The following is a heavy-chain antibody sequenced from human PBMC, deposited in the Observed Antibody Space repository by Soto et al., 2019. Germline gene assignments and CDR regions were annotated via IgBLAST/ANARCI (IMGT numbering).Heavy chain of an antibody. CDR3: ARGKWRQQLVPSYFDY. J-gene: IGHJ4*02. CDR1: GGSFSGYX. D-gene: IGHD6-13*01. CDR2: INHSGST. V-gene: IGHV4-34*01. Sequence: QVQLQQWGAGLLKPSETLSLTCAVYGGSFSGYXWXWIRQPPGXGLXXIREINHSGSTNYNPSLKSRVTISVDTSKNQFSLKLSSVTAADTAVYYCARGKWRQQLVPSYFDYWGQGTLVTVSS.